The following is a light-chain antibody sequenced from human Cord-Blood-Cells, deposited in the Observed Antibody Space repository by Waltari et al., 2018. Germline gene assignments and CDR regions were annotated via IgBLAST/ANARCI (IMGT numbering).Light chain of an antibody. J-gene: IGLJ3*02. CDR1: SSDFGGYNY. CDR2: DVS. CDR3: SSYTSSSTWV. Sequence: QSALTQPASVSGSPGQSLNISGTGTSSDFGGYNYVSWYQQHPGKAPKLMIYDVSNRPSGVSNRFSGSKSGNTASLTISGLQAEDEADYYCSSYTSSSTWVFGGGTKLTVL. V-gene: IGLV2-14*01.